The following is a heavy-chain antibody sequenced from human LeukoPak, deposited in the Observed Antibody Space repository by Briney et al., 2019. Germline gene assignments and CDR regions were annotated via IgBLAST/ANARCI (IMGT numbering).Heavy chain of an antibody. V-gene: IGHV1-2*02. CDR2: INPDSGGT. CDR1: GYTFTAYF. D-gene: IGHD2-8*01. J-gene: IGHJ4*02. Sequence: GASVKVSCKASGYTFTAYFMHWVRQAPGQGLEWMGWINPDSGGTNYAQKFQGRVTMTRDTSISTAYMDLTRLKSDDTAVYYCARERRRYCSNAVCSSFDHWGQGPLVTVSS. CDR3: ARERRRYCSNAVCSSFDH.